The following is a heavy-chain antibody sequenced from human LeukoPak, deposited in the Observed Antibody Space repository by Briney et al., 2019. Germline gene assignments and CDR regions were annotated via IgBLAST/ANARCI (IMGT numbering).Heavy chain of an antibody. J-gene: IGHJ4*02. CDR3: AKDSRDGYNAGYFDY. Sequence: PGGSLRLSCAASGFTFSSYGMHWVRQAPGKGLEWVAAISYDGSNKYYADSVKGRFTISRDNSKNTLYLQMNSLRAEDTAVYYCAKDSRDGYNAGYFDYWGQGTLVTVSS. V-gene: IGHV3-30*18. CDR2: ISYDGSNK. CDR1: GFTFSSYG. D-gene: IGHD5-24*01.